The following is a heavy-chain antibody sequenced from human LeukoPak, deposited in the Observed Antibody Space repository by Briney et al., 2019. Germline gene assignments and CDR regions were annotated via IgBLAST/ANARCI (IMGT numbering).Heavy chain of an antibody. Sequence: PGRSLRLSCAASGFTFSSYPMHWVRQAPGKGLEWVAGILNDGSNKYYADSVKGRFTISRDNSKNTLYLQMNSLRAEDTAVYYCAKDKPDRLLWFGELLFWGQGTLVTVSS. CDR1: GFTFSSYP. J-gene: IGHJ4*02. V-gene: IGHV3-30*04. CDR3: AKDKPDRLLWFGELLF. CDR2: ILNDGSNK. D-gene: IGHD3-10*01.